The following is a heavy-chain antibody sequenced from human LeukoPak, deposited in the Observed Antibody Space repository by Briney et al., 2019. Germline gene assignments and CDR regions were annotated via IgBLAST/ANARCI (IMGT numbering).Heavy chain of an antibody. Sequence: SVKVSCKTSGFTFTNSAVQWVRQARGQRLEWIGWIIVGSGNTNYAQKVQERVTITRDMSTSTAYMELRSLRSDDTAVHYCARAIFAGYYYFDYWGQGTLVTVSS. CDR1: GFTFTNSA. J-gene: IGHJ4*02. CDR3: ARAIFAGYYYFDY. D-gene: IGHD3-3*02. V-gene: IGHV1-58*01. CDR2: IIVGSGNT.